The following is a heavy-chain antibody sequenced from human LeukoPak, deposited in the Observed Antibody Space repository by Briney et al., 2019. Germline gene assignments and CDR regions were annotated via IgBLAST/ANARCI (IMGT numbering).Heavy chain of an antibody. D-gene: IGHD1-1*01. CDR3: ASGDNDPLFDY. Sequence: SETLSLTCTVSGGSISSGGYYWSWIRQHPGKGREWIESIYYSGSTNYNPSLQGRVTISLDTSRNQFSLKLSSVTAADTAVYYCASGDNDPLFDYWGQGTLVTVSS. J-gene: IGHJ4*02. CDR1: GGSISSGGYY. V-gene: IGHV4-31*03. CDR2: IYYSGST.